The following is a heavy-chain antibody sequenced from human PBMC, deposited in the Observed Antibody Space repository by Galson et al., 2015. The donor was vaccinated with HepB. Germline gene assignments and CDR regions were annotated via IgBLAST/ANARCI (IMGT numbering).Heavy chain of an antibody. CDR3: ARRPVDFWSGWNDF. J-gene: IGHJ4*02. V-gene: IGHV1-18*01. D-gene: IGHD3-3*01. CDR2: ISAYNRNT. Sequence: SVKVSCKASGYNFLNYGISWVRQAPGQGLEWMGWISAYNRNTIYAESLQGRVTMTADTSTDTVYMELSYLRSDDTAMYYCARRPVDFWSGWNDFWGQGTLVTVSS. CDR1: GYNFLNYG.